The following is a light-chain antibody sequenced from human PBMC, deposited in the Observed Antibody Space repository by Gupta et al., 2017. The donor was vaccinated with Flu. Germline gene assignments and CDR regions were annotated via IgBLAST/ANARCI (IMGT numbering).Light chain of an antibody. V-gene: IGLV8-61*01. Sequence: QTVVTQEPSLSVSPGGTVTLTCGLSSGSVSTNYNPSWYQQTPGQAPRTLIYSTNTRSSGVRDRFSGSILGNKAALTITGAQADDESDYYCVLYMGSGIWVFGGGTKLTVL. CDR1: SGSVSTNYN. CDR3: VLYMGSGIWV. J-gene: IGLJ3*02. CDR2: STN.